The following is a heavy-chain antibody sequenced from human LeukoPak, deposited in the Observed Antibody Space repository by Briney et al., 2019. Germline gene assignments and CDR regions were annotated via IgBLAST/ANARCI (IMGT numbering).Heavy chain of an antibody. J-gene: IGHJ6*03. Sequence: GGSLRLSCAASGFTFSSYSMNWVRQAPGKGLEWVSSISSSSSYIYYADSVKGRFTISRDNAKNSLYLQMNSLRAEDTAVYYCAGDVPGYYYYMDVWGKGTTVTVSS. CDR3: AGDVPGYYYYMDV. D-gene: IGHD1-14*01. CDR2: ISSSSSYI. CDR1: GFTFSSYS. V-gene: IGHV3-21*01.